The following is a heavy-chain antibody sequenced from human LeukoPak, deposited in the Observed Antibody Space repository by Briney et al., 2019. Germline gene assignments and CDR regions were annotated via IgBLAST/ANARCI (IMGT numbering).Heavy chain of an antibody. J-gene: IGHJ3*02. CDR1: GYTFTGYY. D-gene: IGHD3-10*01. V-gene: IGHV1-46*01. Sequence: GASVKVSCKASGYTFTGYYMHWVRQAPGQGLEWMGLINPSGGSTSYAQKFQGRVTMTRDTSTSTVYMELSSLRSEDTAVYYCARDPTYYYGSGIRAFDIWGQGTMVTVSS. CDR2: INPSGGST. CDR3: ARDPTYYYGSGIRAFDI.